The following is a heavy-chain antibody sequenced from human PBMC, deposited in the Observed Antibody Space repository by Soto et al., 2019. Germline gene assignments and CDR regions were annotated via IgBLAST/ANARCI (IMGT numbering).Heavy chain of an antibody. V-gene: IGHV1-69*13. CDR3: AMGIAAAGTNSFYYYGMDV. D-gene: IGHD6-13*01. CDR2: IIPIVGTA. Sequence: SVKVSCKASGGTFSCYAISWVRQAPGQGLEWMGGIIPIVGTANYAQKFQGRVTITADESTSTAYMELSSLRSEDTAVYYCAMGIAAAGTNSFYYYGMDVWGQGTTVTVSS. J-gene: IGHJ6*02. CDR1: GGTFSCYA.